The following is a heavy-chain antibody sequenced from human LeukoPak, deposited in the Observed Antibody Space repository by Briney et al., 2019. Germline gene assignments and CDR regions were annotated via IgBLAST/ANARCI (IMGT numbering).Heavy chain of an antibody. Sequence: GGSLRLSCAVSGFTFSDYYMDWVRQAPGKGLEWVSAITSGGNTYYADSVKGRFTISRDNSRNTLYLQMNSLRAEDTAVYYCAKEETRRFDCWGQGTLVTVSS. J-gene: IGHJ4*02. CDR1: GFTFSDYY. CDR3: AKEETRRFDC. V-gene: IGHV3-53*01. CDR2: ITSGGNT.